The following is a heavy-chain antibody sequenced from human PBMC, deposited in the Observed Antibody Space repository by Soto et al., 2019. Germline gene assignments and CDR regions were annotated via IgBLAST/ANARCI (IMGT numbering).Heavy chain of an antibody. V-gene: IGHV4-59*01. J-gene: IGHJ3*02. D-gene: IGHD3-10*01. Sequence: QVQLQESGPGLVKPSETLSLTCTVSGGSISSYYWSWIRQPPGKGLAWIGYIYYSGSTNYNPSLKSRVTISVDTSKNPFSLKLSSVTAADTAVYYCARVWGGAFDIWGQGTMVTVSS. CDR3: ARVWGGAFDI. CDR2: IYYSGST. CDR1: GGSISSYY.